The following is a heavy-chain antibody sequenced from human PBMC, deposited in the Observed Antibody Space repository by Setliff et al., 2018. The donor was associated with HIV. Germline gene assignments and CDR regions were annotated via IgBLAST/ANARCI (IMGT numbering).Heavy chain of an antibody. J-gene: IGHJ4*02. D-gene: IGHD6-19*01. CDR1: GGSISGNSYY. CDR2: IHYSGST. CDR3: ARALGGSGWSIDS. Sequence: PSETLSLTCTVSGGSISGNSYYWGWIRQPPGKGLEWIGSIHYSGSTYYNPSLRSRVTISVDTSKNKFSLKVSSVTAADTAVYYCARALGGSGWSIDSWGQGLLVT. V-gene: IGHV4-39*01.